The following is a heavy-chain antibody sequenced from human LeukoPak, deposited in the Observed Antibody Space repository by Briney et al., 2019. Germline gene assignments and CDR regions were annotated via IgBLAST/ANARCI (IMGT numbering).Heavy chain of an antibody. CDR2: INPNTGGT. CDR3: STAFGVVDFDY. V-gene: IGHV1-2*02. J-gene: IGHJ4*02. D-gene: IGHD3-3*01. Sequence: ASVKVSCKASGYTFTGYYMHWVRQGPGQGLEWMGWINPNTGGTNYAQKFQGRVTMTRDTSISTAYMELNSLRSDDTAVYYCSTAFGVVDFDYWAREPWSPSPQ. CDR1: GYTFTGYY.